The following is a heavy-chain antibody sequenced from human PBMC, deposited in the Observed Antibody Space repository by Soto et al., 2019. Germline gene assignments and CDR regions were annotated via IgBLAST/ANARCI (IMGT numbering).Heavy chain of an antibody. Sequence: GGSLRLSCAASGFTFSSYAMSWVRQAPGKGLEWVSAISGSGGSTYYADSVKGRFTISRDNSKNTLYLQMNSLRAEDTAVYYCAKVGDPITPYDYIWGSYRYEYFQHWGQGTLVTVSS. D-gene: IGHD3-16*02. CDR2: ISGSGGST. CDR3: AKVGDPITPYDYIWGSYRYEYFQH. J-gene: IGHJ1*01. CDR1: GFTFSSYA. V-gene: IGHV3-23*01.